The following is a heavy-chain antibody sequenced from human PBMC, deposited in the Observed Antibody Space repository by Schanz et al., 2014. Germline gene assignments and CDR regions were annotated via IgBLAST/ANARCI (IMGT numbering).Heavy chain of an antibody. CDR2: ISSSSSTR. V-gene: IGHV3-48*01. CDR3: ARPPHDSSGYYPFDY. J-gene: IGHJ4*02. Sequence: EVQLVESGGGLVQPGGSLRLSCAASGFTFSSNSMNWVRQAPGKGLEWVSYISSSSSTRYYADSVKGRFTISRDNSKNTLYLQMNSLRAEDTAVYYCARPPHDSSGYYPFDYWGQGTLVTVSS. CDR1: GFTFSSNS. D-gene: IGHD3-22*01.